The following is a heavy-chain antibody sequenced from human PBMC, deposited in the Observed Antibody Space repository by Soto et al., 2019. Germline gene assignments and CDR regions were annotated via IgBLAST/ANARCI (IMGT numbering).Heavy chain of an antibody. V-gene: IGHV3-33*01. D-gene: IGHD3-10*01. CDR2: IWSDGSNE. CDR1: EFTFSRHG. CDR3: ARERTFGDNKHNYMDV. J-gene: IGHJ6*03. Sequence: QVQLVESGGGVVQPGRSLRLSCAASEFTFSRHGMHWVRQAPGKGLQWVGVIWSDGSNEVYADSVKGRFIISRDNSKNILYLQMNXLRAXDTAVYYCARERTFGDNKHNYMDVWGTGITVTVSS.